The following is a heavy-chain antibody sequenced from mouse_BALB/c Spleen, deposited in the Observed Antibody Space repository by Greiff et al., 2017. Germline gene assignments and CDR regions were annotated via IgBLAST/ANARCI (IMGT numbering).Heavy chain of an antibody. Sequence: DVHLVESGPSLVKPSQTLSLTCSVTGDSITSGYWNWIRKFPGNKLEYMGYISYSGSTYYNPSLKSRISITRDTSKNQYYLQLNSVTTEDTATYYCARHYGNYPGWFAYWGQGTLVTVSA. CDR3: ARHYGNYPGWFAY. V-gene: IGHV3-8*02. CDR1: GDSITSGY. D-gene: IGHD2-1*01. J-gene: IGHJ3*01. CDR2: ISYSGST.